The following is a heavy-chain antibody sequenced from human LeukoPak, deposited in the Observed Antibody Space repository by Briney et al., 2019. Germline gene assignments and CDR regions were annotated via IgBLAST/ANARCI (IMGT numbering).Heavy chain of an antibody. D-gene: IGHD3-16*01. J-gene: IGHJ4*02. V-gene: IGHV4-34*01. CDR1: GGSFSGYY. CDR3: ARGGGSFDY. CDR2: INHSGST. Sequence: SETLSLTCAVYGGSFSGYYWSWIRQPPGKGLEWIGEINHSGSTNYNPSLKSRVTISVDTSKNQFPLKLSSVTAADTAVYYCARGGGSFDYWGQGTLVTVSS.